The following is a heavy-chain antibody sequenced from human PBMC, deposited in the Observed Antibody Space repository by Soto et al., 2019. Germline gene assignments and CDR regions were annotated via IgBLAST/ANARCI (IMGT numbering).Heavy chain of an antibody. Sequence: GESLKISCNGSGYTFTDYWIGWVRQLPWKGLEWMGIIYPGDSDTRYSPSFQGQVTITADKSTNNSLFLQMNSLRAEDTAIYYCARDLALAGNYWGQGALVTVSS. CDR3: ARDLALAGNY. V-gene: IGHV5-51*01. D-gene: IGHD6-19*01. J-gene: IGHJ4*02. CDR2: IYPGDSDT. CDR1: GYTFTDYW.